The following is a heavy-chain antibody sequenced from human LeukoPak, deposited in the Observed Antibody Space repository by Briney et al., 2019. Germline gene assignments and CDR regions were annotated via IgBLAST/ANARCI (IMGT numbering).Heavy chain of an antibody. Sequence: GGSLRLSCAASGFTFSSYWMSWVRQAPGKGLEWVANIKQDGSEKYYVDSVKGRFTISRDNAKNSLYLQMNSLRAEDTAVYYCARGAFRGIAVAGTPYYYYGMDVWGQGTTVTVSS. CDR2: IKQDGSEK. V-gene: IGHV3-7*01. D-gene: IGHD6-19*01. CDR1: GFTFSSYW. J-gene: IGHJ6*02. CDR3: ARGAFRGIAVAGTPYYYYGMDV.